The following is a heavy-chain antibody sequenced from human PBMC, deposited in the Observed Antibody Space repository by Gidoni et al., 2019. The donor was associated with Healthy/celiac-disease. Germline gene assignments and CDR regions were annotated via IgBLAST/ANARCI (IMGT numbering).Heavy chain of an antibody. D-gene: IGHD2-8*01. CDR1: GGSISSYY. CDR2: IYTSGST. J-gene: IGHJ4*02. Sequence: QVQLQESGPGLVKPSATLSLTCTVSGGSISSYYWSWIRQPAGKGLEWIGRIYTSGSTNYNPSLKSRVTMSVDTSKNQFSLKLSSVTAADTAVYYCAREPTGIVLMVYGQYFDYWGQGTLVTVSS. CDR3: AREPTGIVLMVYGQYFDY. V-gene: IGHV4-4*07.